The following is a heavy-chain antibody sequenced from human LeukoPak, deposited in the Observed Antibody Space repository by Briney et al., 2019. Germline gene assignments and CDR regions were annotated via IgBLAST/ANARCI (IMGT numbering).Heavy chain of an antibody. V-gene: IGHV4-4*07. CDR2: VYTSGST. D-gene: IGHD5-12*01. CDR1: GGSLTGYY. Sequence: SETLSLTCTVSGGSLTGYYWNWIRQPAGKGLEWIGRVYTSGSTNYNSSLKSRVTMSVDTSKNQFSLKLSSVTATDTAVYYCARAGGYDSLFDYWGQGTLVTVSS. CDR3: ARAGGYDSLFDY. J-gene: IGHJ4*02.